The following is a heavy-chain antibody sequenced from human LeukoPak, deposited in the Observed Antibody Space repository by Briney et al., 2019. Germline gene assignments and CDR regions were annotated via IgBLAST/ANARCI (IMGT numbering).Heavy chain of an antibody. CDR1: GYTFTSYY. Sequence: ASVKVSCKASGYTFTSYYMHWVRQAPGQGLEWMGIINPSGGSTSYAQKFQGRVTMTRDTSTSTVYMELSSLRSEDTAVYYCASNRAGITGIPGAYYYMDVWGKGTTVTVSS. CDR3: ASNRAGITGIPGAYYYMDV. CDR2: INPSGGST. J-gene: IGHJ6*03. V-gene: IGHV1-46*01. D-gene: IGHD1-20*01.